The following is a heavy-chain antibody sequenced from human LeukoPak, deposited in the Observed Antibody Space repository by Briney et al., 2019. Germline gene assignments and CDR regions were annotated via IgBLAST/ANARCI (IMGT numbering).Heavy chain of an antibody. D-gene: IGHD2-8*01. J-gene: IGHJ4*02. CDR3: ARDFNGRFDY. V-gene: IGHV4-4*07. CDR2: IYITGST. CDR1: GVSISEYY. Sequence: PSETLSLTCSVSGVSISEYYWTWFRQPAGKGLEWIGRIYITGSTNYHPSLKSRVTMSVDTSKNQLSLKLTSLTAADTAVYYCARDFNGRFDYWGQGTLVTVSS.